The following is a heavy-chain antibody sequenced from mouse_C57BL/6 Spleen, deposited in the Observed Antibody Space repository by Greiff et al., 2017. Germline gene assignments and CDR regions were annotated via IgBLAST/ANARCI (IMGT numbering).Heavy chain of an antibody. CDR3: AREGSVVFDY. V-gene: IGHV1-55*01. CDR1: GYTFTSYW. J-gene: IGHJ2*01. CDR2: IYPGSGST. D-gene: IGHD1-1*01. Sequence: QVHVKQPGAELVKPGASVKMSCKASGYTFTSYWITWVKQRPGQGLEWIGDIYPGSGSTNYNEKFKSKATLTVDTSSSTAYMQLSSLTSEDSAVYYCAREGSVVFDYWGQGTTLTVSS.